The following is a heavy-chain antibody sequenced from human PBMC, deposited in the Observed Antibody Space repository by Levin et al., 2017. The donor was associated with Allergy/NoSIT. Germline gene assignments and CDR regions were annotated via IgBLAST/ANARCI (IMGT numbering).Heavy chain of an antibody. D-gene: IGHD1/OR15-1a*01. CDR3: AKKQGGTSGFSFDV. V-gene: IGHV3-23*01. CDR2: ITGGGLNT. Sequence: GGSLRLSCAVSGFTISEYAMAWVRQAPGKGLEWVSVITGGGLNTYYGDSVKGRFTVSRDDSKDTMYLEMNSLGGEDTAVHYCAKKQGGTSGFSFDVWGQGTMVTVSS. J-gene: IGHJ3*01. CDR1: GFTISEYA.